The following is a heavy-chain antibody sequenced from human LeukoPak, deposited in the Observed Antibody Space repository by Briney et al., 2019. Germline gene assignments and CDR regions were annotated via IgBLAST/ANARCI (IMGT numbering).Heavy chain of an antibody. J-gene: IGHJ3*02. Sequence: SETLSLTCTVSGSISSYYWSWIRQPPGKGLEWIGYIYTGGSTNYNPSLKSRVTISVDTSKNQFSLDLSSVTAADTAVYYCARQKCTSTSCLTKNAFDIWGQGTTVTVSS. D-gene: IGHD2-2*01. CDR3: ARQKCTSTSCLTKNAFDI. V-gene: IGHV4-4*09. CDR1: GSISSYY. CDR2: IYTGGST.